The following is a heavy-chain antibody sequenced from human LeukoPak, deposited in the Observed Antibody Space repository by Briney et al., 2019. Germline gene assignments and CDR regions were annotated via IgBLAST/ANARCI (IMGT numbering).Heavy chain of an antibody. CDR2: ISTYNGNR. CDR1: GYTFTSDG. D-gene: IGHD6-13*01. J-gene: IGHJ4*02. Sequence: ASVKVSCKASGYTFTSDGISWVRQAPGQGLEWMGWISTYNGNRNYAQKLQGRVTMTTDTSTSTAYMELRSLGSDDTAVYYCAREAAAGHFDFWGQGTLVTVSS. V-gene: IGHV1-18*01. CDR3: AREAAAGHFDF.